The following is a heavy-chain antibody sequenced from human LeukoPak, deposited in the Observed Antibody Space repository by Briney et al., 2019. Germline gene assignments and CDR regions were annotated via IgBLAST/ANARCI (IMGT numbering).Heavy chain of an antibody. CDR2: IYFFGST. V-gene: IGHV4-59*01. Sequence: SETLSLTCAVYGGSFSGYYWTWIRQPPGKGLEWIGYIYFFGSTNYNPSLKSRVTISVDASKNQFSLKLTSVTAADTAVYYCARHYSSSRGWFDPWGQGTLVTVSS. CDR1: GGSFSGYY. J-gene: IGHJ5*02. CDR3: ARHYSSSRGWFDP. D-gene: IGHD6-13*01.